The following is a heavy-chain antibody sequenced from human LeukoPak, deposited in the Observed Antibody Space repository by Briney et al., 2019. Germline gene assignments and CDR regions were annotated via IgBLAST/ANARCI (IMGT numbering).Heavy chain of an antibody. CDR3: AKVLSNYYDSSGYYFAFDI. CDR2: IRYDGSNK. Sequence: GGSLRLSCAASGFTFSSHGMHWVRQAPGKGLEWVAFIRYDGSNKYYADSVKGRFTISRDNSKNTLYLQMNSLRAEDTAVYYCAKVLSNYYDSSGYYFAFDIWGQGTMVTVSS. D-gene: IGHD3-22*01. J-gene: IGHJ3*02. CDR1: GFTFSSHG. V-gene: IGHV3-30*02.